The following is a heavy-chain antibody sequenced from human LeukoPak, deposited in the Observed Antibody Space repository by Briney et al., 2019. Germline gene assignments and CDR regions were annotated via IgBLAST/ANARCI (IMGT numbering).Heavy chain of an antibody. J-gene: IGHJ6*03. Sequence: PSETLSLTCTVSGGSISSSSYYWGWIRQPPGKGLEWIGSIYYSGSTYYNPSLKSRVTISVDTSKNQFSLKLSSVTAADTAVYYCATRKSTVTSYYYYYYMDVWGKGTRSPSP. CDR3: ATRKSTVTSYYYYYYMDV. CDR1: GGSISSSSYY. CDR2: IYYSGST. D-gene: IGHD4-11*01. V-gene: IGHV4-39*01.